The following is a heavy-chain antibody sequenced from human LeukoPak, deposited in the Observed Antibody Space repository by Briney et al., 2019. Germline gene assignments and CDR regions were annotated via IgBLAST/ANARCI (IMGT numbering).Heavy chain of an antibody. CDR1: GGSISSYH. CDR2: IHYSGST. Sequence: SETLSLTCTVSGGSISSYHWIWIRQPPGKGLEWVGYIHYSGSTNYNPSLKSRVTTSVDTSKKQFSLKLRSVTAADTAVYYCARSVSWGLLVRDDAFDIWGQGTMVTVSS. D-gene: IGHD2-21*01. V-gene: IGHV4-59*08. J-gene: IGHJ3*02. CDR3: ARSVSWGLLVRDDAFDI.